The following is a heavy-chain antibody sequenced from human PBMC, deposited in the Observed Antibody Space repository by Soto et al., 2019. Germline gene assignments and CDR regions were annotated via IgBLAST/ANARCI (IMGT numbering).Heavy chain of an antibody. CDR3: ERRIVVVTALDY. Sequence: QVQLVQSGAEEKKPGASVTVSCKASGYTFTSYAMHWVRQAPGQRLEWMGRINAGNGNTKYSQKFQGRVTITRDTSASRAYMELSSQRSEDTAVYYCERRIVVVTALDYWGQGTLVTVSS. CDR2: INAGNGNT. J-gene: IGHJ4*02. CDR1: GYTFTSYA. D-gene: IGHD2-21*02. V-gene: IGHV1-3*05.